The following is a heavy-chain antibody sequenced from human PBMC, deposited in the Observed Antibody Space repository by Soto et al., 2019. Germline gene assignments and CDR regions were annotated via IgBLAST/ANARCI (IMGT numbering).Heavy chain of an antibody. V-gene: IGHV3-33*01. CDR1: GFTFSSYG. J-gene: IGHJ4*02. D-gene: IGHD4-17*01. CDR3: ARDRRVRMTKVTSFDY. CDR2: IWYDGSNK. Sequence: XGALRLSCAAAGFTFSSYGMHWVRQAPGKGLEWVAVIWYDGSNKCYADSVKGRFTISRAKSQNTLYLQMNSLRAEDTAAYYCARDRRVRMTKVTSFDYWGQGPLVTVSS.